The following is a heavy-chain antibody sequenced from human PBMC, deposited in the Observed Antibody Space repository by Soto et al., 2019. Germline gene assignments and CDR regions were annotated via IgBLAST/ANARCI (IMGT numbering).Heavy chain of an antibody. V-gene: IGHV1-46*01. CDR1: GYTFTSYY. CDR2: INPSGGST. CDR3: LVGLYDYYYGMDV. J-gene: IGHJ6*02. D-gene: IGHD2-15*01. Sequence: ASVKFSCKASGYTFTSYYMHWVRQAPGQGLEWMGIINPSGGSTSYAQKFQGRVTMTRDTSTSTVYMELSSLRSEDTAVYYCLVGLYDYYYGMDVWGQGTTVTVSS.